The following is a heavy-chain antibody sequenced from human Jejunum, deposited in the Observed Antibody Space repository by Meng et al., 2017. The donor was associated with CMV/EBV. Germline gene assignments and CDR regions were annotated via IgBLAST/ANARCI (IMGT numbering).Heavy chain of an antibody. V-gene: IGHV4-4*07. Sequence: GQLQVRGPGRGKPSETLSLTCTVSGGSVNNYYWSWIRQSAGKGLEWIGRFYSSDTYNYHPSLDSRVTMSLDTSKNQFSLNLRSVTAADTATYYCARGPGASTREGFDYWGLGTLVTVSS. CDR1: GGSVNNYY. D-gene: IGHD1-26*01. J-gene: IGHJ4*02. CDR2: FYSSDTY. CDR3: ARGPGASTREGFDY.